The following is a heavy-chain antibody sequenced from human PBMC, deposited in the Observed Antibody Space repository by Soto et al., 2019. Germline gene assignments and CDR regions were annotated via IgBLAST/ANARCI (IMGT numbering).Heavy chain of an antibody. J-gene: IGHJ6*02. CDR1: GFSVSTSGVG. D-gene: IGHD2-15*01. V-gene: IGHV2-5*02. Sequence: QITLKESGPTLVKPTQTLTLTCTFSGFSVSTSGVGVAWIRQPPGKALEWLALIYWDDDKRYSPFLQSRVTIIKAXSKNQVVLTMTNMDPVDTATYYCAHKGGRGAGMDVWGQGTTVTVSS. CDR2: IYWDDDK. CDR3: AHKGGRGAGMDV.